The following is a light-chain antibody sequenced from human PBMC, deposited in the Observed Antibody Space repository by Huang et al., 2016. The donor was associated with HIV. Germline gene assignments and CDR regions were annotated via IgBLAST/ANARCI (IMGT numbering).Light chain of an antibody. J-gene: IGKJ5*01. CDR3: QQSYSALSS. V-gene: IGKV1-39*01. CDR1: QNINTY. Sequence: IQMTQSPTSLSASIGDRVSIVCRASQNINTYLNWYQQKPGKAPKLLISSASTLHSGVPSRFSGSGSGTDFTLTIRGLQLDDFATYYCQQSYSALSSFGPGTRL. CDR2: SAS.